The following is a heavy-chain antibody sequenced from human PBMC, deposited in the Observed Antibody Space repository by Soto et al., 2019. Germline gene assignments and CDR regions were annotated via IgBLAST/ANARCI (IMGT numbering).Heavy chain of an antibody. V-gene: IGHV4-39*01. CDR3: ATRQGGSYNWFDP. CDR1: GGSISRSSYS. J-gene: IGHJ5*02. Sequence: LSLTCTVSGGSISRSSYSWAWIRQPPGKGLEWIGTLYYSGNTYYNPSLKSRVTISVDTSKNQFSLKLSSVTAADTAVYYCATRQGGSYNWFDPWGQGTLVTVS. D-gene: IGHD2-15*01. CDR2: LYYSGNT.